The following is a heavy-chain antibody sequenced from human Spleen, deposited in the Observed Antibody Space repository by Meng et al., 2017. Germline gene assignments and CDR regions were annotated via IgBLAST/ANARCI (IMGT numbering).Heavy chain of an antibody. V-gene: IGHV4-30-2*01. CDR2: IYHTGST. Sequence: QLQLQESGSGLMKPSQTLSLTCAVPGGSISSDGSSWSWVRQPPGKGLEWIGFIYHTGSTYYNPSLKSRVTISVDRSKNQFSLKLSSVTAADAAVYFCARGVEDYSDSSGFAWYFDYWGQGTLVTVSS. D-gene: IGHD3-22*01. CDR1: GGSISSDGSS. CDR3: ARGVEDYSDSSGFAWYFDY. J-gene: IGHJ4*02.